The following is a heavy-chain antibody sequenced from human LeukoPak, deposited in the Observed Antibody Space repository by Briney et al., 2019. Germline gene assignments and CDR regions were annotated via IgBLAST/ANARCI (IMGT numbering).Heavy chain of an antibody. J-gene: IGHJ4*02. CDR2: ITSNGGST. CDR1: GFTFSTNS. V-gene: IGHV3-64D*06. D-gene: IGHD6-19*01. CDR3: VKGGNSGWWYFDY. Sequence: GGSLRLSCSASGFTFSTNSMHWVRQAPGKGLEFVSAITSNGGSTYYADSVKGRFTISRDNSKNTLYLQMSSLRAEDTAVYYCVKGGNSGWWYFDYWGQGTLVTVSS.